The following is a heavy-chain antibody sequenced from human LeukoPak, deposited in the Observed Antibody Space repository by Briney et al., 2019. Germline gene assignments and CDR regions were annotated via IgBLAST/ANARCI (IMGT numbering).Heavy chain of an antibody. J-gene: IGHJ4*02. D-gene: IGHD3-10*01. CDR1: GGSTTNSY. V-gene: IGHV4-59*01. CDR3: AMDPTGVYLHC. CDR2: IYYSGNT. Sequence: SETLSLTCAVYGGSTTNSYWSWVRQPPGKGLEWIGYIYYSGNTNCNPSLKSRVTISVDTSNNQFSLNLSSVTAADTAVYYCAMDPTGVYLHCRGRGSVVTVSS.